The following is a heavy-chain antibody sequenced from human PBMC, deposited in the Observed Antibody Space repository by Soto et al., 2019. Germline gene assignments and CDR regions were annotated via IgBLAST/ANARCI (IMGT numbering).Heavy chain of an antibody. CDR3: AGQAHHYDTSSFGY. J-gene: IGHJ4*02. CDR2: IYPGYSDI. Sequence: GESLKISCKGSGYSFTTYWLGWVRQMPGQGLEWMGAIYPGYSDIRLSRSFQGPVTIPADMSLKTAYSPCSRLRVSGTAINFCAGQAHHYDTSSFGYWGQGTLVTVSS. D-gene: IGHD3-22*01. CDR1: GYSFTTYW. V-gene: IGHV5-51*01.